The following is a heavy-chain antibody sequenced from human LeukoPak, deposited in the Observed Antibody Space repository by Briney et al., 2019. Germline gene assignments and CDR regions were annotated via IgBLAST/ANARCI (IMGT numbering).Heavy chain of an antibody. J-gene: IGHJ4*02. CDR2: INHSGST. CDR3: ARIYCSSTSCYHARYTVTRYYFDY. CDR1: GGSFSGYY. D-gene: IGHD2-2*01. Sequence: SETLSLTCAVYGGSFSGYYWSWIRQPPGKGLEWIGEINHSGSTNYNTCLKSRVTISVDTSKNQFSLKLSSVTAADTAVYYCARIYCSSTSCYHARYTVTRYYFDYRGQGTLVTVSS. V-gene: IGHV4-34*01.